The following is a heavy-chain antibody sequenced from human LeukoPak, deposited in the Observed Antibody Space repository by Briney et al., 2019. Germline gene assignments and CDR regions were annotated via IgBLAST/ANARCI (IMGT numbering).Heavy chain of an antibody. D-gene: IGHD3-10*01. Sequence: PSETLSLTCTVSGDSISSSSSYWGWIRQPPGEGLEWIGEINHSGSTNYNPSLKSRITISVDTSKNQFSLKLSSVTAADTAVYYCARGHYVLLWFGESPAYFDYWGQGTLVTVSS. V-gene: IGHV4-39*07. CDR1: GDSISSSSSY. CDR3: ARGHYVLLWFGESPAYFDY. CDR2: INHSGST. J-gene: IGHJ4*02.